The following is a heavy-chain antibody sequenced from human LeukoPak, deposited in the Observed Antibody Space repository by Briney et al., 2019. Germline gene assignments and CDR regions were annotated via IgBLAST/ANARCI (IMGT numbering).Heavy chain of an antibody. CDR3: ARGGSYGSGSRFDY. Sequence: SETLSLTCTVSGGSISSYYWSWIRQPAGKGLEWIGRIYTSGSTNYNPSLKSRVTMSVDTSKNQFSLKLSSVTAADTAVYYCARGGSYGSGSRFDYWGQGTLVTVSS. CDR2: IYTSGST. CDR1: GGSISSYY. V-gene: IGHV4-4*07. D-gene: IGHD3-10*01. J-gene: IGHJ4*02.